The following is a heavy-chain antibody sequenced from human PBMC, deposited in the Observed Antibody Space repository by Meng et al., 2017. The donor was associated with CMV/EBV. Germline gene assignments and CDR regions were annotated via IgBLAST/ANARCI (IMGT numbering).Heavy chain of an antibody. D-gene: IGHD4-17*01. V-gene: IGHV1-2*02. CDR2: INPNSGDT. J-gene: IGHJ5*02. CDR1: GDTFTDYY. Sequence: QVHLGQSGADLRKPGASVKVSCKASGDTFTDYYMHWVRQAPGQGLEWMGCINPNSGDTNYAQKFQGRVTMTMDTSISTAYMELSRLRSDDTAVYYCTRDAHLTTVTPNWFDPWGQGTLVTVSS. CDR3: TRDAHLTTVTPNWFDP.